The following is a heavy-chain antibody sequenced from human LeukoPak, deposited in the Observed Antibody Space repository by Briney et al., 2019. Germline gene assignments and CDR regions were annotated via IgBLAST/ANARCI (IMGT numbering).Heavy chain of an antibody. CDR3: ARAWYSSGWYGDY. D-gene: IGHD6-19*01. CDR2: IYTSGST. Sequence: PSQTLSLTCTVSGGSISSGSYYWSWIRQPAGKGLEWIGRIYTSGSTNYNPSLKSRVTISVDTSKNQFSLKLSSVTASDTAGHYCARAWYSSGWYGDYWGQGTLVTVSS. J-gene: IGHJ4*02. CDR1: GGSISSGSYY. V-gene: IGHV4-61*02.